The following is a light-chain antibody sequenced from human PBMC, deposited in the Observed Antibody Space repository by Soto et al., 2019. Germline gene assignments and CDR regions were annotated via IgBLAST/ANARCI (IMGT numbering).Light chain of an antibody. CDR1: RRDVGGYNY. Sequence: QSVLTQPASLSGSPGQSITISCTGTRRDVGGYNYVSWYQQHPGKAPKLMIYDVSNRPSGVSNRFSGSKSGNTASLTISGLQAEDEADYYCSSYTSSSPPYVFGTGTKVTVL. J-gene: IGLJ1*01. CDR3: SSYTSSSPPYV. CDR2: DVS. V-gene: IGLV2-14*01.